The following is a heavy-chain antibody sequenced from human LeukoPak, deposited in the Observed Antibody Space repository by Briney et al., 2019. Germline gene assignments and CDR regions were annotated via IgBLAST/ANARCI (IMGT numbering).Heavy chain of an antibody. Sequence: PGGSLRLSCAASGFTFSSYWMSWVRQAPGKGLVWVSRINDDGRATFYAASGKGRFTISRDNAKNTLFLQINSLRAEDTAVYYCAREILAPGKTHDYWGQGTLVTVSS. J-gene: IGHJ4*02. CDR2: INDDGRAT. CDR3: AREILAPGKTHDY. V-gene: IGHV3-74*01. CDR1: GFTFSSYW.